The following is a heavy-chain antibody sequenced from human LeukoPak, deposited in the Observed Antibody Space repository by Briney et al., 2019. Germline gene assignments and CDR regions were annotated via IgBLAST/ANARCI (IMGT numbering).Heavy chain of an antibody. CDR3: ARIYSSSLLAWVDP. V-gene: IGHV1-18*01. CDR2: ISAYNGNT. D-gene: IGHD6-13*01. CDR1: GYTFTNYG. J-gene: IGHJ5*02. Sequence: ASVKVSCKASGYTFTNYGISWVRQAPGQGLEWMGWISAYNGNTKYAQKFQGRVTMTTDTSTSTAYMELRSLRSDDTAVYYCARIYSSSLLAWVDPWGQGTLVTVSS.